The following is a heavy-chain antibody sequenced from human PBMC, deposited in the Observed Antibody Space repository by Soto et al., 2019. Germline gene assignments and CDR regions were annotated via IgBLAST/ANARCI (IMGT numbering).Heavy chain of an antibody. D-gene: IGHD2-21*02. CDR3: ARDRYRWGGNSEANYYGMDV. Sequence: PSETLSLTCTVSGGSISSGGYYWSWIRQHPGKGLEWIGYIYYSGSTYYNPSLKSRVTISVDTSKNQFSLKLSSVTAADTAVYYCARDRYRWGGNSEANYYGMDVWGQGTTVTVSS. J-gene: IGHJ6*02. V-gene: IGHV4-31*03. CDR1: GGSISSGGYY. CDR2: IYYSGST.